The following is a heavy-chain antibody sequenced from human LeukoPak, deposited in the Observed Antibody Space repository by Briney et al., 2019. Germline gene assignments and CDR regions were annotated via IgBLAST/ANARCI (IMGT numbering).Heavy chain of an antibody. CDR3: ARRSYSGDAFDI. CDR2: IWYDGSNK. D-gene: IGHD3-10*01. CDR1: GFTFSSYG. J-gene: IGHJ3*02. Sequence: GRSLRLSCAASGFTFSSYGMHWVRQAPGKGLEWVAVIWYDGSNKYYADSVKGRFTISRDNSKNTLYLQMNSLRAEDTAVYYCARRSYSGDAFDIWGQGTMVTVSS. V-gene: IGHV3-33*01.